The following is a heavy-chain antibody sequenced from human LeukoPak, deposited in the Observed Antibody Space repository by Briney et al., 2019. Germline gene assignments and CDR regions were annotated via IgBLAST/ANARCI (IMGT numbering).Heavy chain of an antibody. D-gene: IGHD6-19*01. V-gene: IGHV4-34*01. CDR3: ARVAGSSGWYDWDYYYYYGMDV. CDR2: INHSGST. J-gene: IGHJ6*02. CDR1: GGTFSGYY. Sequence: PSETLSLTCAVYGGTFSGYYWSWIRQPPGKGLEWIGEINHSGSTNYNPSLKSRVTISVDTSKNQFSLKLSSVTAADTAVYYCARVAGSSGWYDWDYYYYYGMDVWGQGTTVTVSS.